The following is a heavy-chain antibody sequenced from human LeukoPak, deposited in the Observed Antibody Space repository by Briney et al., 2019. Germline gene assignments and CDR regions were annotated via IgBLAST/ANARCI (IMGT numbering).Heavy chain of an antibody. V-gene: IGHV4-39*01. Sequence: SETLSLTCTVSGGSISSSSYYWGWIRQPPGKALEWIGSIYYSGSTYYNPSLKSRVTISVDTSKNQFSLKLSSVTAADTAVYYCARHRRGRGITMIVADWGQGTLVTVSS. CDR1: GGSISSSSYY. CDR3: ARHRRGRGITMIVAD. J-gene: IGHJ4*02. CDR2: IYYSGST. D-gene: IGHD3-22*01.